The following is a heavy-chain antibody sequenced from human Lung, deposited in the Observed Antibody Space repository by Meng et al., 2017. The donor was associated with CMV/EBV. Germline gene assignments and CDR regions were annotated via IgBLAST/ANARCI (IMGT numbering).Heavy chain of an antibody. D-gene: IGHD2-15*01. CDR1: GFSFSTFT. Sequence: GGSXRLXCAASGFSFSTFTMGWVRQAPGKGLEWVSTFDVNGGATFYSDSVKGRFTISRDTSENTLYLQMNSLRVDDTALYYCAKGVTSGAPYRAFDLLGQGTXVTVSS. CDR2: FDVNGGAT. J-gene: IGHJ3*01. V-gene: IGHV3-23*01. CDR3: AKGVTSGAPYRAFDL.